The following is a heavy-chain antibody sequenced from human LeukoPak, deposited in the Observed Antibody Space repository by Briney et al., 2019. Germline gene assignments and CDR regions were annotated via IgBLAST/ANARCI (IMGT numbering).Heavy chain of an antibody. V-gene: IGHV3-30-3*01. D-gene: IGHD2-2*01. CDR1: GFTFSSYA. CDR3: ARGLGTSPPFDY. J-gene: IGHJ4*02. CDR2: ISYDGSNK. Sequence: QPGRSLRLSCAASGFTFSSYAMHWVRQAPGKGLEWVAVISYDGSNKYYADSVKGRFTISRDNSKNTLYLQMSSLRAEDTAVYYCARGLGTSPPFDYRGQGTLVTVSS.